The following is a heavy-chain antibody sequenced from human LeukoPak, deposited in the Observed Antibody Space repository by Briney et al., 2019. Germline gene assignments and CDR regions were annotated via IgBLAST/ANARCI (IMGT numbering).Heavy chain of an antibody. J-gene: IGHJ3*02. D-gene: IGHD5-24*01. Sequence: ASVKVSCKVSGYTLTELFMHWVRQAPGKGLEWMGGFDPEDGETIYAQKFQGRVTMTEDTSTDTAYMELSSLRSEDTAVYYCATASRDGYNLGAFDIWGQGTMVTVSS. V-gene: IGHV1-24*01. CDR2: FDPEDGET. CDR1: GYTLTELF. CDR3: ATASRDGYNLGAFDI.